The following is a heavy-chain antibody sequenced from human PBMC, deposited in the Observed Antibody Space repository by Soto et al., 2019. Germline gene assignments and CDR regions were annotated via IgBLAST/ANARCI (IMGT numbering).Heavy chain of an antibody. CDR2: ISWNSNII. Sequence: EVQLVESGGGLVQPGRSLRLSCAASGFTFDDYAMHWVRRVPGKGLEWVSSISWNSNIIGYADSVKGRFTISRDNAKNSLYLQMNSLRPDDTALYYCAKGGPDGFCSGGRCYFDYWGQGTLVTFSS. CDR1: GFTFDDYA. CDR3: AKGGPDGFCSGGRCYFDY. J-gene: IGHJ4*02. V-gene: IGHV3-9*01. D-gene: IGHD2-15*01.